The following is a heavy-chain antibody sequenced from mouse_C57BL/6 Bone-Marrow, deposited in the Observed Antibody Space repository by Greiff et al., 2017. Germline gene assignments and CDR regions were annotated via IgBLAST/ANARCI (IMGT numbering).Heavy chain of an antibody. CDR3: AAAYYRNYEAMDY. D-gene: IGHD2-5*01. V-gene: IGHV1-64*01. CDR2: IHPNSGST. Sequence: VQLQQPGAELVKPGASVKLSCKASGYTFTSYWMHWVKQRPGQGLEWMGMIHPNSGSTNYNEKLKSKATLTVDKSSSTAYMQLSSLTSEDSAVYSCAAAYYRNYEAMDYWGQGTSVTVSS. CDR1: GYTFTSYW. J-gene: IGHJ4*01.